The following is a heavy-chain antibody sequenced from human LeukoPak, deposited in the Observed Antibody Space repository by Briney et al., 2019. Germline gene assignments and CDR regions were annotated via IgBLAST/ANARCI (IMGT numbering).Heavy chain of an antibody. Sequence: GASVKVSCKASGYTFTSYYMHWVRQAPGQGLEWMGIINPSGGSTSYAQKFQGRVTMTRDMSTSTVYMELSSLRSEDTAVYYCARDLVQYDFWSGYSHDAFDIWGQGTMVTVSS. CDR3: ARDLVQYDFWSGYSHDAFDI. CDR2: INPSGGST. CDR1: GYTFTSYY. J-gene: IGHJ3*02. V-gene: IGHV1-46*01. D-gene: IGHD3-3*01.